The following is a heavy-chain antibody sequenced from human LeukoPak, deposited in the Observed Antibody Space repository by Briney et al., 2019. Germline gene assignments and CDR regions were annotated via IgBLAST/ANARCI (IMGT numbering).Heavy chain of an antibody. CDR3: ARHGDSLGFHNWFDP. Sequence: SETLSLTCTVSGGSISSHYWSWIRQSPGRGLEWIGFTFYTGSTNSNPSLKSRVTMSADPSKNQVSLRLISVTAADTAIYYCARHGDSLGFHNWFDPWGQGTLVSVSS. CDR1: GGSISSHY. D-gene: IGHD6-13*01. J-gene: IGHJ5*02. V-gene: IGHV4-59*08. CDR2: TFYTGST.